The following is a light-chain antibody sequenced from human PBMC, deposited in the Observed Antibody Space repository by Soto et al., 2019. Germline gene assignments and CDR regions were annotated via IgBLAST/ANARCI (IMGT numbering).Light chain of an antibody. CDR2: DVS. CDR3: CSYTTSNTRQIV. J-gene: IGLJ1*01. CDR1: SSDVCGYNY. V-gene: IGLV2-14*03. Sequence: QSVLTQPASVSWSPGQSITISCTGTSSDVCGYNYVSWYQHHPGKAPKLMIYDVSNRPSGVSNRFSGSKSGNTASLTISGLQPEDEADYYCCSYTTSNTRQIVFGTGTKVTV.